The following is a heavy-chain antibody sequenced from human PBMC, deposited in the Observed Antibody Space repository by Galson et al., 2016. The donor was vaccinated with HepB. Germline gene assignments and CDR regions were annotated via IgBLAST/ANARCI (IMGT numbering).Heavy chain of an antibody. CDR1: GGSISSYY. D-gene: IGHD2-21*02. CDR3: TRSFCGGDCYPDY. CDR2: VYHTGST. V-gene: IGHV4-59*12. Sequence: SETLSLTCTVSGGSISSYYWSWIRQTPGLGLQYIGYVYHTGSTPYNPSLKSRVTISVDTSKNQFSLSLSSVTAADTAVYDCTRSFCGGDCYPDYWGQGTLVTVSS. J-gene: IGHJ4*02.